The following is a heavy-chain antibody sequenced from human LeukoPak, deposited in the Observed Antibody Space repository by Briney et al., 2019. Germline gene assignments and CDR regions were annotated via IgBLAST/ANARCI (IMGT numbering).Heavy chain of an antibody. J-gene: IGHJ6*03. CDR3: ARDGPITIPNDCCSGYYSPIMVV. Sequence: TLSLTCTVSGGSISSGDYYWGWIRQPPGKGLEWIGYIYYSGSTYYNPYHKSRFTISVDTSKNQFSLKLSSATAADTAVYYCARDGPITIPNDCCSGYYSPIMVVWGKGTTVAVSS. CDR1: GGSISSGDYY. CDR2: IYYSGST. V-gene: IGHV4-30-4*08. D-gene: IGHD3-3*01.